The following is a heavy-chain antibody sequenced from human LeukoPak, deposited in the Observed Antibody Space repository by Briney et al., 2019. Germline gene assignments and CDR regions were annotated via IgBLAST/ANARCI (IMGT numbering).Heavy chain of an antibody. V-gene: IGHV4-59*01. CDR3: ARLTVAGTYVGPWFDY. D-gene: IGHD6-19*01. CDR1: GGSISSYY. J-gene: IGHJ4*02. Sequence: PSETLSLTCTVSGGSISSYYWSWIRQPPGKGLEWIGYIYYSGSTNYNPSLKSRVTISVDTSKNQFSLNLSSVTAADTAVYYCARLTVAGTYVGPWFDYWGQGTLVTVSS. CDR2: IYYSGST.